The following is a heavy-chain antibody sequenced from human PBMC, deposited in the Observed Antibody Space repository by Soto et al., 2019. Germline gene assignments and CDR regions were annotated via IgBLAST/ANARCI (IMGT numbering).Heavy chain of an antibody. V-gene: IGHV1-46*01. J-gene: IGHJ3*02. Sequence: VASVKVSCKASGYTFTSYYMHWVRQAPGQGLEWMGIINPSGGSTSYAQKFQGRVTMTRDTSTSTVYMELSSLRSEDTAVYYCALVLGGCSSTSCYFDDAFDIWGQGTMVTVSS. CDR2: INPSGGST. CDR3: ALVLGGCSSTSCYFDDAFDI. D-gene: IGHD2-2*01. CDR1: GYTFTSYY.